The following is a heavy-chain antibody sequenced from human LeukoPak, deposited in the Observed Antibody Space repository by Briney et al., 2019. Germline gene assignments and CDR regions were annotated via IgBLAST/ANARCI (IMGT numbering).Heavy chain of an antibody. Sequence: ASVKVSCKASGYAFTTYYVHWVRQAPGQGLEWMGIINPSGGSTTYAQKFQGRVTMTRDTSTSTVYVDLSSLRSEDTAVYYCAREREPYYYDSDGFYPIDYWGQGTLVTVSS. CDR2: INPSGGST. J-gene: IGHJ4*02. D-gene: IGHD3-22*01. V-gene: IGHV1-46*01. CDR1: GYAFTTYY. CDR3: AREREPYYYDSDGFYPIDY.